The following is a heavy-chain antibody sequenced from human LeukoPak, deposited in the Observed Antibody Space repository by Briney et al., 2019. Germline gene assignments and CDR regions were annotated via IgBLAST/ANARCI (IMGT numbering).Heavy chain of an antibody. CDR1: GGSISSSSYY. D-gene: IGHD3-22*01. J-gene: IGHJ3*02. CDR3: ARGPNYYDSSGYYRPAAFDI. V-gene: IGHV4-39*01. Sequence: SETLSLTCTVSGGSISSSSYYWGWVRQPPGKGLEWIGSIYYSGSTYYNPSLKSRVTISVDTSKNQFSLKLSSVTAADTAVYYCARGPNYYDSSGYYRPAAFDIWGQGTMVTVSS. CDR2: IYYSGST.